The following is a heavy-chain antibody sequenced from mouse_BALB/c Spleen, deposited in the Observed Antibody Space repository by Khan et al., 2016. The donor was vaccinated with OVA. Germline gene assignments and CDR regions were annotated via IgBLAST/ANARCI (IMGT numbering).Heavy chain of an antibody. V-gene: IGHV3-6*02. CDR2: IRYDGDS. Sequence: EVKLEESGPGLVKPSQSLSLTCSVTGYSIISGYFWNWIRQFPGNKLEWMGYIRYDGDSNYNPSLKNRISITRDTSKNLFFLKLKSVTPEDTATXYCARGGSSGPAWFAYWGQGTLVTVSA. D-gene: IGHD3-1*01. CDR1: GYSIISGYF. CDR3: ARGGSSGPAWFAY. J-gene: IGHJ3*01.